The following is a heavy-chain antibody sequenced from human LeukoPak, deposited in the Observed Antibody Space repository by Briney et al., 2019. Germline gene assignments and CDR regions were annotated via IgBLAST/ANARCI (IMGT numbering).Heavy chain of an antibody. J-gene: IGHJ6*03. V-gene: IGHV3-11*04. Sequence: GGSLRLSCAASGFTFSDYSMSWVRQAPGKGLEWLSYNSGSDSTMYYADSVRGRITISRDNAKKSLFLQLDSLRAEDTAVYYCARGRCCCTPCFSHYYMALWGSGTTVMVSS. D-gene: IGHD2-21*01. CDR2: NSGSDSTM. CDR1: GFTFSDYS. CDR3: ARGRCCCTPCFSHYYMAL.